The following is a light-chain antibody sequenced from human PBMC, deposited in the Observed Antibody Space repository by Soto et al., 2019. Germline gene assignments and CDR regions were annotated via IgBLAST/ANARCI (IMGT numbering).Light chain of an antibody. CDR2: AAS. Sequence: IQLTQSPSSLSASVGDRVTITCRASQDIAIYLAWYQQKPGEAPKLLIYAASTLYGGVPSRFSGSGSGTDFALTITSLQAEDFATYYCQQYKIYSQTFGQGTKVDIK. J-gene: IGKJ1*01. CDR1: QDIAIY. V-gene: IGKV1-9*01. CDR3: QQYKIYSQT.